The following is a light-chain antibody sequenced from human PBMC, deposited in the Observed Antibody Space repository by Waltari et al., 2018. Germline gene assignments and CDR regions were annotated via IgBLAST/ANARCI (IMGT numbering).Light chain of an antibody. J-gene: IGLJ2*01. CDR3: YSAADNNRL. V-gene: IGLV3-27*01. CDR1: VLAKKY. CDR2: KDS. Sequence: SYELTQPSSVSVSPGQTATITCSGNVLAKKYVRWFQQKPGQAPVVVIYKDSERSSGIPERFSGSSSGTTVTLTISGAQFEDEADYYCYSAADNNRLFGGGTKLTVL.